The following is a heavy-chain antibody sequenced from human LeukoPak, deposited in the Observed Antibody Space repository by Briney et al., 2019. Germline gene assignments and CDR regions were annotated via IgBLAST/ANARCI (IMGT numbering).Heavy chain of an antibody. Sequence: PGGSLRLSCAASGFAFSSYSMNWVRQAPGKGLEWVSSISSSSSYIYYADSVKGRFTISRDNAKNSLYLQMNSLRAEDTAVYYCARDKLLASSGYQAYFDYWGQGTLVTVSS. CDR1: GFAFSSYS. CDR2: ISSSSSYI. D-gene: IGHD3-22*01. CDR3: ARDKLLASSGYQAYFDY. V-gene: IGHV3-21*01. J-gene: IGHJ4*02.